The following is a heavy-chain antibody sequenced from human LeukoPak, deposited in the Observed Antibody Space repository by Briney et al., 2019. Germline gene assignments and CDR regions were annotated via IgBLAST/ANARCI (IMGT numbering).Heavy chain of an antibody. J-gene: IGHJ3*02. Sequence: GGSLRLSCAASGFTFSSYAMSWVRRAPGKGLEWVSAISGSGGSTYYADSVKGRFTISRDNSKNTLYLQMNSLRAEDTAVYYCAKGGELHDAFDIWGQGTMVTVSS. CDR3: AKGGELHDAFDI. D-gene: IGHD1-26*01. CDR1: GFTFSSYA. CDR2: ISGSGGST. V-gene: IGHV3-23*01.